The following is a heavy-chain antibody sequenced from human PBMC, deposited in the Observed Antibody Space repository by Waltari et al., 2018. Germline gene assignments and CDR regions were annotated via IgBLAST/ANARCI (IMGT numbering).Heavy chain of an antibody. J-gene: IGHJ4*02. CDR1: GYTFTGYY. V-gene: IGHV1-2*06. CDR3: ARAVQYELDY. CDR2: INPNSGGT. D-gene: IGHD3-16*01. Sequence: QVQLVQSGAEVKKPGASVKVSCKASGYTFTGYYMHWVRQAPGQGLEWIGRINPNSGGTNFARKFQGRVTMTRDTSISTAYMELSRLRSDDTAVYYCARAVQYELDYWGQGTLVIVSS.